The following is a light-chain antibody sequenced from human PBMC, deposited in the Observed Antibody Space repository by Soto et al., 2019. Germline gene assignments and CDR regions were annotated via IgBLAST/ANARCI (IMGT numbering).Light chain of an antibody. V-gene: IGKV1-27*01. CDR3: QKYNSGPRT. Sequence: DVQMTQSPSSLSASVGDRETITCRASQAIRNYLAWYQQKPGKAPNLLIYGASILHSGVPSRFSGSGFGTDFTLTISSLQPEDVATYYSQKYNSGPRTFGQVTKVEI. CDR2: GAS. CDR1: QAIRNY. J-gene: IGKJ1*01.